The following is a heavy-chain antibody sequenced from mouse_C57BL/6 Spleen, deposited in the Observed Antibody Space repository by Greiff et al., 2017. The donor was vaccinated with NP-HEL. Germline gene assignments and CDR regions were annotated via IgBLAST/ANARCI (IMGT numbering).Heavy chain of an antibody. CDR3: ANDGYYPWYFDV. D-gene: IGHD2-3*01. J-gene: IGHJ1*03. CDR2: IHPNSGST. Sequence: QVQLQQPGAELVKPGASVKLSCKASGYTFTSYWMHWVKQRPGQGLEWIGMIHPNSGSTNYNEKFKSKATLTVDKSSSTAYMQLSSLTSEDSAVYYCANDGYYPWYFDVWGTGTTVTVSS. V-gene: IGHV1-64*01. CDR1: GYTFTSYW.